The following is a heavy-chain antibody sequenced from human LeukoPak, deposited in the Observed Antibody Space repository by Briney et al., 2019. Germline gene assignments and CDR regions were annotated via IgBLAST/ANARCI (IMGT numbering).Heavy chain of an antibody. CDR1: GGTFSSYA. V-gene: IGHV1-18*01. Sequence: GSSVKVSCKASGGTFSSYAISWVRQAPGKGLEWMGWVTSYNGDTNYAQKFQGRVTMSTDTSTSTAYMELRSLRFDDTAIYYCAKDWHILTGRNCFDPWGQGTLVTVSS. CDR2: VTSYNGDT. D-gene: IGHD3-9*01. J-gene: IGHJ5*02. CDR3: AKDWHILTGRNCFDP.